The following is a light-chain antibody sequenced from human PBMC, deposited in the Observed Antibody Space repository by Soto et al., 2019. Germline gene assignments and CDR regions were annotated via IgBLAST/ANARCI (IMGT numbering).Light chain of an antibody. CDR1: QNIGSF. Sequence: DIQMTQSPSSLFASIGDRVTRTCRASQNIGSFLNWYQQKPGEAARLLVYSAFRIQSGVPSRFNASGSGTDFTLSISSLQPEDFSTYYCQQGSTTPITVGLGTRLEIK. CDR3: QQGSTTPIT. V-gene: IGKV1-39*01. CDR2: SAF. J-gene: IGKJ5*01.